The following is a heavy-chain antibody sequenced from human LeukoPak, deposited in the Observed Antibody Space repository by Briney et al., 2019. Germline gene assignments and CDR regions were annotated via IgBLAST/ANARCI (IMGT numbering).Heavy chain of an antibody. CDR2: IYHSGST. CDR1: GGSISSGGYY. CDR3: ARAAGYCSSTSCYKGGGDAFDI. D-gene: IGHD2-2*02. Sequence: SETLSLTCTVSGGSISSGGYYWSWIRQPPGKGLEWIGYIYHSGSTYYNPSLKSRVTISVDRSKNQFSLKLSSVTAADTAVYYCARAAGYCSSTSCYKGGGDAFDIWGQGTMVTVSS. V-gene: IGHV4-30-2*01. J-gene: IGHJ3*02.